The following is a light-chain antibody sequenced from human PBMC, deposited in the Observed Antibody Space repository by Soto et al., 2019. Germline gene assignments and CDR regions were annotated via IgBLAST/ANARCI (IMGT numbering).Light chain of an antibody. Sequence: DIQMTKSPSSLSAFVGDRVTITCRASQAITNDLAWYQQKPGKVPELLIYGASTLQSGLPSRFSGSASRTDFTLTISSLQPEDVATYYCQKYGSALWAFGQGTKVEIK. J-gene: IGKJ1*01. CDR2: GAS. CDR3: QKYGSALWA. V-gene: IGKV1-27*01. CDR1: QAITND.